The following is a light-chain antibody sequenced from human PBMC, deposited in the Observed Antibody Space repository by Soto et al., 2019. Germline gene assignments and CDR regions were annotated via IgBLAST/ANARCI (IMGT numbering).Light chain of an antibody. CDR2: EVS. CDR1: SRDVGGYNF. CDR3: SSYTITTALV. V-gene: IGLV2-14*01. J-gene: IGLJ1*01. Sequence: QSALTQPASVSGSPGQSITISCTGTSRDVGGYNFVSWYQQHPGKAPKLLISEVSSRPSGVSNRFSGSKSGNTASLTISGLETEDEADYYCSSYTITTALVFGSGTKLPVL.